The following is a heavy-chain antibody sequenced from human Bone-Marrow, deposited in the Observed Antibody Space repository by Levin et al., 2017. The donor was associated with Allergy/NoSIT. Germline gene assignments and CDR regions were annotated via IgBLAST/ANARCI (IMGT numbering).Heavy chain of an antibody. CDR3: AALIEIGYCSGGSCPRDGDWFDP. CDR1: GFNFITYS. Sequence: GGSLRLSCAASGFNFITYSMSWVRQAPGKGLEWVSSISSSSSYIYYADSVKGRFTISRDNAKNSLYLQMNSLRAEDTAVYYCAALIEIGYCSGGSCPRDGDWFDPWGQGTLVTVSS. CDR2: ISSSSSYI. D-gene: IGHD2-15*01. J-gene: IGHJ5*02. V-gene: IGHV3-21*01.